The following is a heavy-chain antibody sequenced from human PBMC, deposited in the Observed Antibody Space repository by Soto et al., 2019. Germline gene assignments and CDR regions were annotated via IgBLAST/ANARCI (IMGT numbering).Heavy chain of an antibody. CDR2: LYWDDDR. CDR1: GFSLTANGVG. J-gene: IGHJ4*02. V-gene: IGHV2-5*02. CDR3: ARRVSCDD. Sequence: QITLKESGPTLVKPTQTLTLTCTVSGFSLTANGVGVAWLRHPPGKALEWLELLYWDDDRRYSPSLKNRLSISMDTSKNHVVLTMTNLDPRDTATYYCARRVSCDDWGPGILVTVPS. D-gene: IGHD2-8*01.